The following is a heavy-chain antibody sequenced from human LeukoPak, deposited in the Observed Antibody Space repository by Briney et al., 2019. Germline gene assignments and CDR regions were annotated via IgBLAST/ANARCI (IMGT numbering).Heavy chain of an antibody. Sequence: EASVKVSCKASGYTFTSYHMHWVRQAPGQGLEWMGVINPSGGSTNYAQKFQGRVTLTRDMSTSTVYMELSSLRSEDTAVYYCARLIVVVNFYYYYYYMDVWGKGTTVTVSS. CDR3: ARLIVVVNFYYYYYYMDV. CDR1: GYTFTSYH. D-gene: IGHD3-22*01. J-gene: IGHJ6*03. CDR2: INPSGGST. V-gene: IGHV1-46*01.